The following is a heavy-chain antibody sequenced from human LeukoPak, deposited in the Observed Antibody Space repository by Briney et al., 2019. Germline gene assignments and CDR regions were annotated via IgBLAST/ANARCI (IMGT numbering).Heavy chain of an antibody. CDR1: VYTFTSYD. J-gene: IGHJ4*02. CDR3: AREGSDY. CDR2: MNPNSGNT. Sequence: GASVKVSCKASVYTFTSYDINWVRQATGQGLEWMGYMNPNSGNTGYAQKFQGRVTITTNTSTSTAYMELSSLRSDDTAVYYCAREGSDYWGQGTLVTVSS. V-gene: IGHV1-8*03.